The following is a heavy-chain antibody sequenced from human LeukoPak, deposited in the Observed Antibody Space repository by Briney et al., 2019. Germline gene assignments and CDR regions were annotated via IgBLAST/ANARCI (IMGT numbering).Heavy chain of an antibody. CDR2: IRYDGSNK. V-gene: IGHV3-30*02. CDR3: AKTAAIVVVVAANDY. D-gene: IGHD2-15*01. Sequence: GGSLRLSCAASGFTFRSYGMHWVRQAPGKGLEWVAFIRYDGSNKYYADSVKGRFTISRDNSKNTLYPQMNSLRAEDTAVYYCAKTAAIVVVVAANDYWGQGTLVTVSS. CDR1: GFTFRSYG. J-gene: IGHJ4*02.